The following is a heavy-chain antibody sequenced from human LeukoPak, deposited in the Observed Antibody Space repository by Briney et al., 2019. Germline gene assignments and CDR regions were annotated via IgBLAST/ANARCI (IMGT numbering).Heavy chain of an antibody. V-gene: IGHV4-34*01. CDR1: GGSFSGYY. D-gene: IGHD2-2*01. Sequence: PSETLSLTCAVYGGSFSGYYWSWIRQPPGKGLEWIGKINHSGSTNYNPSLKSRVTISVDTSKNQFSLKLSSVTAADTAVYYCARGRIVVVPAAMRVYYYYGMDVWGQGTTVTVSS. CDR3: ARGRIVVVPAAMRVYYYYGMDV. J-gene: IGHJ6*02. CDR2: INHSGST.